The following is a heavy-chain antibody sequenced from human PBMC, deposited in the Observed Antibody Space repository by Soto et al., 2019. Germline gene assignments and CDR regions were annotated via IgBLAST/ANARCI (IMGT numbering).Heavy chain of an antibody. D-gene: IGHD2-15*01. Sequence: QVQLQESGPGLVKPSQTLSLTCTVSGGSISSGGYYWSWIRQHPGKGLEWIGYIYYSGSTYYNPSLKSRVTISVDTSKNQFSLKRSSVTAADTAVYYCARESYCSGGSCRKGDYWGQGTLVTVSS. V-gene: IGHV4-31*03. CDR3: ARESYCSGGSCRKGDY. CDR2: IYYSGST. CDR1: GGSISSGGYY. J-gene: IGHJ4*02.